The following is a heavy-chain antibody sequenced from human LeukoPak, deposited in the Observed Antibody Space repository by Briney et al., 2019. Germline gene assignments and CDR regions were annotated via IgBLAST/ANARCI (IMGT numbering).Heavy chain of an antibody. CDR3: ARGFVVVAGPYGMDV. D-gene: IGHD2-15*01. J-gene: IGHJ6*02. V-gene: IGHV1-46*01. CDR1: GYTFTSYY. CDR2: INPSGGST. Sequence: ASVKVSCKASGYTFTSYYMHWVRQAPGQGLGWMGIINPSGGSTSYAQKFQGRVTMTRDTSTSTVYMELSSLRSEDTAVYYCARGFVVVAGPYGMDVWGQGTTVTVSS.